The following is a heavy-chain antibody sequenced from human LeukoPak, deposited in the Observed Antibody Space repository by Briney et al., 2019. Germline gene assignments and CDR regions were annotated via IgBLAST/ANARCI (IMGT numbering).Heavy chain of an antibody. V-gene: IGHV4-38-2*02. J-gene: IGHJ4*02. CDR3: ARASFYGSGTYYQRVDY. Sequence: PSQTLSLTCTVSGYSISSGYFWGWVRQPPGKGLEWIGTISHSGSTYYSPSLKSRLTISLDTSKNQFSLKLPSVTAPDTAGFYCARASFYGSGTYYQRVDYWGQGTLVTVSS. CDR1: GYSISSGYF. CDR2: ISHSGST. D-gene: IGHD3-10*01.